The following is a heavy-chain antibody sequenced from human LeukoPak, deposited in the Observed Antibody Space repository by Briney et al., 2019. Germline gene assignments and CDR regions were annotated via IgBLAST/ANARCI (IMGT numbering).Heavy chain of an antibody. J-gene: IGHJ4*02. Sequence: GGSLRLSCAASGFTFSSYGMHWVRQAPGKGLEWVVVIWYDGSNKYYADSVKGRFTISRDNSRNTLYLQMSSLRAEDTAIYYCAKERGISYTYEFDYWGQGALVTVSS. CDR3: AKERGISYTYEFDY. V-gene: IGHV3-33*06. D-gene: IGHD3-16*01. CDR2: IWYDGSNK. CDR1: GFTFSSYG.